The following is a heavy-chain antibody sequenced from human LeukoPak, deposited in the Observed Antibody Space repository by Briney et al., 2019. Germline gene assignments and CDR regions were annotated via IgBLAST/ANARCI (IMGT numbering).Heavy chain of an antibody. CDR1: GFTFSSYS. V-gene: IGHV3-21*01. D-gene: IGHD3-22*01. CDR2: ISSSSSYI. J-gene: IGHJ4*02. CDR3: AKDGGNYYDTGGTYLMRSYMDV. Sequence: PGGSLRLSCAASGFTFSSYSMNWVRQAPGKGLEWVSSISSSSSYIYYADSVKGRFTISRDNSKNTLYLQMNSLRAEDTAVYYCAKDGGNYYDTGGTYLMRSYMDVWGQGTLVTVSS.